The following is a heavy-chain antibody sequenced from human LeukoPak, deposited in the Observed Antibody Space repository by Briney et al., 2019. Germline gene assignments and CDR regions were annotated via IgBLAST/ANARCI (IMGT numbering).Heavy chain of an antibody. CDR1: GFTVSSNY. V-gene: IGHV3-23*01. CDR3: AKSGTYYYDSSGYFHAFDI. D-gene: IGHD3-22*01. Sequence: GGSLRLSCAASGFTVSSNYMSWVRQAPGEGLEWISAISGSGGSTYNADSVKGRFTISRDNSKNTMYLQMNSLRAEDTAVYYCAKSGTYYYDSSGYFHAFDIWGQGTMVTVSS. CDR2: ISGSGGST. J-gene: IGHJ3*02.